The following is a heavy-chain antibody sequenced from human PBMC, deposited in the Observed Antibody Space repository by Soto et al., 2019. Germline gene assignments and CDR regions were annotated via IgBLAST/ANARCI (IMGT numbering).Heavy chain of an antibody. CDR2: INESGST. CDR1: GQSFSGHS. J-gene: IGHJ4*02. Sequence: QVQLQQWGAGLVKPSETLSLSCAVYGQSFSGHSWAWIRQPPGKGLEWIGEINESGSTYYNPSLKRRVTISTDTSKHQFYLKLSSVSAADTAAYFCARGSGIVALPGELEDVKYDYWGQGTLVNASS. D-gene: IGHD1-1*01. CDR3: ARGSGIVALPGELEDVKYDY. V-gene: IGHV4-34*01.